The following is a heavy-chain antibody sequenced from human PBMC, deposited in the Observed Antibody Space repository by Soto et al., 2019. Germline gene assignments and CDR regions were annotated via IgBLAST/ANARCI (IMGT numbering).Heavy chain of an antibody. V-gene: IGHV1-2*04. CDR1: GYTFTGYY. Sequence: ASVKVSCKASGYTFTGYYMHWVRQAPGQGLEWMGWINPNSGGTNYAQKFQGWVTMTRDTSISTAYMELSRLRSDDTAVYYCARDSPRGYCSGGSCYSRMFDICSQGSMDPGS. CDR2: INPNSGGT. CDR3: ARDSPRGYCSGGSCYSRMFDI. D-gene: IGHD2-15*01. J-gene: IGHJ3*02.